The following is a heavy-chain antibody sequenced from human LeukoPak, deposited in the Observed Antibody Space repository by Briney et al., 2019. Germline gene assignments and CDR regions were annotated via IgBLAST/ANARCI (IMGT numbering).Heavy chain of an antibody. V-gene: IGHV4-59*02. Sequence: SETLSLTCTVSSGSVNSYYWSWIRQPPGKGLEWIGYIYYSGSTNYNPSLKSRVTISVDTSKNQFSLKLSSVTAADTAVYYCARPYGGNDAFDIWGQGTMVTVSS. CDR3: ARPYGGNDAFDI. CDR1: SGSVNSYY. CDR2: IYYSGST. J-gene: IGHJ3*02. D-gene: IGHD4-23*01.